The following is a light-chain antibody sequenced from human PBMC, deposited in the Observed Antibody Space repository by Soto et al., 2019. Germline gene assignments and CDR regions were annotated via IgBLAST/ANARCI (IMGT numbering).Light chain of an antibody. Sequence: EIVLTQSPATLSLSPGERATLSCRASQGVSNYLAWYQQKPGQAPRLLIYEATNRATGIPARFSGSGSGTDFTLTISSLEPEDSAVYYCQQRSDWPLTCGGGTKVEIK. J-gene: IGKJ4*01. CDR3: QQRSDWPLT. V-gene: IGKV3-11*01. CDR1: QGVSNY. CDR2: EAT.